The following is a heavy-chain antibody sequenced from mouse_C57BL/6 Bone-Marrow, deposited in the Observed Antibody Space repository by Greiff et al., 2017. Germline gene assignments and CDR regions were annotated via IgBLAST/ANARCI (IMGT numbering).Heavy chain of an antibody. CDR3: AREGITTVVAPYYYAMDY. CDR2: ISDGGSYT. V-gene: IGHV5-4*01. Sequence: EVKLVESGGGLVKPGGSLKLSCAASGFTFSSYAMSWVRQTPEKRLEWVATISDGGSYTYYPDNVKGRFTISRDNAKNNLYLQMSHLKSEDTAMYYCAREGITTVVAPYYYAMDYWGQGTSVTVSS. J-gene: IGHJ4*01. D-gene: IGHD1-1*01. CDR1: GFTFSSYA.